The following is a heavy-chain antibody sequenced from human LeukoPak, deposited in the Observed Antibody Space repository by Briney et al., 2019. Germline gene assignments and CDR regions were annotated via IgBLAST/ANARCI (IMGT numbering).Heavy chain of an antibody. CDR1: GGSVSSGSYY. CDR2: IYYSGST. V-gene: IGHV4-61*01. D-gene: IGHD2-15*01. CDR3: ARWQAATVYINYFDY. J-gene: IGHJ4*02. Sequence: SETLSLTCTVSGGSVSSGSYYWSWIRQPPGKGLEWIGYIYYSGSTNYNPSLKSRVTISVDTSKNQFSLKLSSVTAADTAVYHYARWQAATVYINYFDYWGQGTLVTVSS.